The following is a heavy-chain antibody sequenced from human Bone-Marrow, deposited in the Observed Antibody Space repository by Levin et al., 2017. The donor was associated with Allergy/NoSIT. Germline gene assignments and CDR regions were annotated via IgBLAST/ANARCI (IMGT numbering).Heavy chain of an antibody. CDR3: ARARGDIDY. J-gene: IGHJ4*02. V-gene: IGHV4-34*01. Sequence: SQTLSLTCAVYGGSFSGYYWSWIRQPPGKGLEWIGEINHSGSTNQNPSLKSRVTFSVDTSKNQFSLRLSSVTAADTAAYYCARARGDIDYWGQGTLVTVSS. CDR2: INHSGST. CDR1: GGSFSGYY. D-gene: IGHD3-10*01.